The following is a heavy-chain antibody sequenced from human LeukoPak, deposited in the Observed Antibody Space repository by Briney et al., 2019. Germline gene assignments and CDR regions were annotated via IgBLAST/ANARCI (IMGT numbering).Heavy chain of an antibody. CDR2: IHYSGST. CDR3: ARPHYDILTGYPTWFDP. CDR1: GGSISSYY. D-gene: IGHD3-9*01. J-gene: IGHJ5*02. Sequence: PETLSLTCTVSGGSISSYYWSWIRQPPGKGLEWIGYIHYSGSTNYNPSLKSRVTISVDTSKNQFSLKLSSVTAADTAVYYCARPHYDILTGYPTWFDPWGQGTLVTVSS. V-gene: IGHV4-59*01.